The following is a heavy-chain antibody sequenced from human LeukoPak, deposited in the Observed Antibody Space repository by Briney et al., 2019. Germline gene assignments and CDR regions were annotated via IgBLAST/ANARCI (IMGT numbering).Heavy chain of an antibody. J-gene: IGHJ4*02. D-gene: IGHD2-21*02. CDR1: GFTFATYA. CDR2: ITGSGRTT. Sequence: PGGSLRLSCAASGFTFATYAMSWVRQAPGKGLKWVSGITGSGRTTYYADSVKGRFTISRDNSKNTLYLQMNSLRAEDTAVYYCARDRGDYYFDYWGQGILVTVSS. V-gene: IGHV3-23*01. CDR3: ARDRGDYYFDY.